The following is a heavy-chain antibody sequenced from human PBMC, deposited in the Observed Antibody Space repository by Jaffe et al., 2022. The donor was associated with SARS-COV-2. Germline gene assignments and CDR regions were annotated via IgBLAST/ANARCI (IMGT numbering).Heavy chain of an antibody. CDR1: GFTFSSYW. J-gene: IGHJ4*02. Sequence: EVQLVESGGGSVQPGGSLRLSCSISGFTFSSYWMGWVRQAPGKGLEWVANMNQGGSKRYYGDFVKGRFTISRDNAKNSLDLQMNSLRAEDTAVYYCARDNDYFDHWGQGTLVTVSS. CDR3: ARDNDYFDH. CDR2: MNQGGSKR. V-gene: IGHV3-7*03.